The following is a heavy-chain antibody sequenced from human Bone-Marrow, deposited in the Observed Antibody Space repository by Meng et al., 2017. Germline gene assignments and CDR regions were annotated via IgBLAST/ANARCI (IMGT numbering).Heavy chain of an antibody. CDR1: GFTFSDYY. V-gene: IGHV3-15*01. CDR2: IKSKTDGGTT. J-gene: IGHJ6*02. CDR3: TYLVTPYYYYYGMDV. Sequence: GESLKISCAASGFTFSDYYMSWVRQAPGKGLEWVGRIKSKTDGGTTDYAAPVKGRFTISRDDSKNTLYLQMNSLKTEDTAVYYCTYLVTPYYYYYGMDVWGQGTTVTVSS. D-gene: IGHD2-21*02.